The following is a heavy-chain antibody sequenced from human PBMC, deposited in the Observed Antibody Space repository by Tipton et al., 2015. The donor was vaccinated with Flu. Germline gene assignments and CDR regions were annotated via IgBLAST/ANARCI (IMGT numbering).Heavy chain of an antibody. CDR2: ISAGGST. CDR1: DVSISNSGYY. Sequence: TLSLTCSVSDVSISNSGYYWSWIRRTDGKGLEWIGRISAGGSTNYNPALRSRVAISADTSRNQVSLRLDSVTAADTAVYHCARHRHGDSRDFEYWGQGTLVTVSS. D-gene: IGHD4-17*01. CDR3: ARHRHGDSRDFEY. J-gene: IGHJ4*02. V-gene: IGHV4-61*02.